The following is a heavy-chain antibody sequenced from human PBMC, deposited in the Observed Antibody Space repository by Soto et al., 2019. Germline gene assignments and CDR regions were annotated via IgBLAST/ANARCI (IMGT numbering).Heavy chain of an antibody. CDR1: GGSISSSSYY. D-gene: IGHD3-16*01. J-gene: IGHJ3*02. Sequence: SETLSLTCTVSGGSISSSSYYWGWIRQPPGKGLEWIGSIYYSGSTYYNLSLKSRVTISVDTSKNQFSLKLSSVTAADTVVYYCGRTGILITFGVGAFDIWGQGTMVTVSS. CDR3: GRTGILITFGVGAFDI. V-gene: IGHV4-39*01. CDR2: IYYSGST.